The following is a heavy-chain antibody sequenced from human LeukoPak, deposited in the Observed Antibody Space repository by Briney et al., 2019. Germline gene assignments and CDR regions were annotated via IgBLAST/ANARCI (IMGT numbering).Heavy chain of an antibody. D-gene: IGHD3-22*01. CDR1: GLTFSSYG. CDR2: ISGSGGST. V-gene: IGHV3-23*01. J-gene: IGHJ4*02. Sequence: GGSLRLSCAASGLTFSSYGMSWVRQAPGKGLEWVSAISGSGGSTYYADSVKGRFTISRDNSKNTLYLQMNSLRAEDTAVYYCAKVAYYDSSGYDYWGQGTLVTVSS. CDR3: AKVAYYDSSGYDY.